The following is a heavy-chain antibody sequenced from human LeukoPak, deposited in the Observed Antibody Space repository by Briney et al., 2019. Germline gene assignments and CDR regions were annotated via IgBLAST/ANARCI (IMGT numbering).Heavy chain of an antibody. J-gene: IGHJ4*02. D-gene: IGHD1-1*01. V-gene: IGHV3-11*04. CDR2: ISSGGSIT. Sequence: PGGSLRLSCAASGFIFSDHYMSWVRLAPGRGLEWVSYISSGGSITHYADSVKGRFTISRDNAKNSVYMQMNSLRAEDTAVYYCAKGISTRVGTAHFDYWGQGTLVTVSS. CDR1: GFIFSDHY. CDR3: AKGISTRVGTAHFDY.